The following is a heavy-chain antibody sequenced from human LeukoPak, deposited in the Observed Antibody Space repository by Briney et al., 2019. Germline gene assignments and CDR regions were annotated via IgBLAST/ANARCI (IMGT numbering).Heavy chain of an antibody. J-gene: IGHJ4*02. Sequence: GSSVKVSCKASGGTFSSYAISWVRQAPGQGLEWMGWISAYNGNTNYAQKLQGRVTMTTDTSTSTAYMELRSLRSDDTAVYYCARALVGDHYYGSGSYYRVRDYWGQGTLVTVSS. D-gene: IGHD3-10*01. CDR2: ISAYNGNT. V-gene: IGHV1-18*01. CDR1: GGTFSSYA. CDR3: ARALVGDHYYGSGSYYRVRDY.